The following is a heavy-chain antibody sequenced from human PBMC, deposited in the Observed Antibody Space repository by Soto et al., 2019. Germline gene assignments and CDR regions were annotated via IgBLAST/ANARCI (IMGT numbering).Heavy chain of an antibody. V-gene: IGHV4-59*11. CDR2: VYYTGAT. J-gene: IGHJ3*02. D-gene: IGHD6-13*01. CDR3: ARASGYSSSWATYAI. Sequence: PSETLSLTCTVSGGSISHHYWSWIRQPPGKGPEWIGYVYYTGATNYNPSLESRVTISLDTSKTQFSLKLTSVTAADTAVYYCARASGYSSSWATYAIWGQGTMVTVSS. CDR1: GGSISHHY.